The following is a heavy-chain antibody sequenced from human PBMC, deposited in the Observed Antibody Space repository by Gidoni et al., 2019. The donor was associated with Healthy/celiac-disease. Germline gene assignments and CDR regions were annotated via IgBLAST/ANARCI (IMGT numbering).Heavy chain of an antibody. D-gene: IGHD1-26*01. J-gene: IGHJ4*02. CDR1: GFTFSNAW. CDR3: TTDPSGSYFRGRNFDY. V-gene: IGHV3-15*01. CDR2: IKSKTDGGTT. Sequence: EVQLVESGGGLVKPGGSLRLSCADSGFTFSNAWMSWVRQAPGKGLEWVGRIKSKTDGGTTDYAAPVKGRFTISRDDSKNTLYLQMNSLKTEDTAVYYCTTDPSGSYFRGRNFDYWGQGTLVTVSS.